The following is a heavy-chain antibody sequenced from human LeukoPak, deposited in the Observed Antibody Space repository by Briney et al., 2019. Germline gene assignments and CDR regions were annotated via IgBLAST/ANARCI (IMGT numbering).Heavy chain of an antibody. CDR3: ARGADRTFDY. V-gene: IGHV3-21*01. J-gene: IGHJ4*02. Sequence: GGSLRLSCAGSGFNFNYYSMNWVRQAPGKGLEWVSSITSSSYYIYFPDSLKGRSTVSRDNAKNIVYLQMNSLRADDTAVYYCARGADRTFDYWGQGTLVTVSS. D-gene: IGHD1-26*01. CDR1: GFNFNYYS. CDR2: ITSSSYYI.